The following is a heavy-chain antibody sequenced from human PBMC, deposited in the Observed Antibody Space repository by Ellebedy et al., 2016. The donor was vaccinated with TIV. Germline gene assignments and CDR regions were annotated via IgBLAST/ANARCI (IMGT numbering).Heavy chain of an antibody. D-gene: IGHD1-14*01. CDR1: GFTFSANA. Sequence: GESLKISCAASGFTFSANALSWVRQAPGQGLEWVSVISDSGAVTYYADSVRGRFTISRDNSKNTLYLQMNSLRVEDTAIYYCARGKSGTYIHHAFDYWGQGTLVTVSS. CDR3: ARGKSGTYIHHAFDY. J-gene: IGHJ4*02. V-gene: IGHV3-23*01. CDR2: ISDSGAVT.